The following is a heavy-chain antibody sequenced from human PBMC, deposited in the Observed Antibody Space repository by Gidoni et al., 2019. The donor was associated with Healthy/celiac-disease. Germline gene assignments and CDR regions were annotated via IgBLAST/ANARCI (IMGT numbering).Heavy chain of an antibody. CDR2: IYSGGST. CDR3: ARWSDYYDSSGYYPLDAFDI. V-gene: IGHV3-66*01. CDR1: GFTVSSNY. D-gene: IGHD3-22*01. Sequence: EVQLVESGGGLVQPGGSLRLSCAPSGFTVSSNYMSWVRQAPGKGLEWVSVIYSGGSTYYADSVKGRFTISRDNSKNTLYLQMNSLRAEDTAVYYCARWSDYYDSSGYYPLDAFDIWGQGTMVTVSS. J-gene: IGHJ3*02.